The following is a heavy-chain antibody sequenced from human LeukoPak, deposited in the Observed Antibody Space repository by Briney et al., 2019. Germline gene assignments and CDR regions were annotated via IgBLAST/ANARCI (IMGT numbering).Heavy chain of an antibody. V-gene: IGHV3-53*01. Sequence: GGSLRLSCAASGFTVSSNYVSWVRQAPGKGLEWVSVIYSGGSTYYADSVKGRFTISRDNSKNTLYLQMNSLRAEDTAVYYCARDQRRFGELLRFDYWGQGTLVTVSS. D-gene: IGHD3-10*01. J-gene: IGHJ4*02. CDR1: GFTVSSNY. CDR2: IYSGGST. CDR3: ARDQRRFGELLRFDY.